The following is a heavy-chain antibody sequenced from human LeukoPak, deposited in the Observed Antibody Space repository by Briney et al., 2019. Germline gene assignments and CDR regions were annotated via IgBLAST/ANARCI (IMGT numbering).Heavy chain of an antibody. CDR1: GYSFTSYW. CDR3: ARAPLVGARDDY. V-gene: IGHV1-18*04. CDR2: ISAYSGNT. J-gene: IGHJ4*02. Sequence: GESLKISCKGSGYSFTSYWIGWVRQAPGQGLEWMGWISAYSGNTNYAQKLQGRVTMTTDTSTSTAYMELRSLRSDDTAVYYCARAPLVGARDDYWGQGTLVTVSS. D-gene: IGHD1-26*01.